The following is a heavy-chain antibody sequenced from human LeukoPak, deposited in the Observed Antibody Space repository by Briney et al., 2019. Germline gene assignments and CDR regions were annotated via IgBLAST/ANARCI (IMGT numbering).Heavy chain of an antibody. CDR3: ARQGSGWHYYYFDF. Sequence: SETLSLTCTVSGGSISSSSYYWGWIRQPPGKGLEWIGSIYYSGSTYYNPSLKSRVTISVDTSKNQFSLNLSSVTAADTAVYFCARQGSGWHYYYFDFWGQGTLVTVSS. V-gene: IGHV4-39*01. J-gene: IGHJ4*02. D-gene: IGHD6-19*01. CDR1: GGSISSSSYY. CDR2: IYYSGST.